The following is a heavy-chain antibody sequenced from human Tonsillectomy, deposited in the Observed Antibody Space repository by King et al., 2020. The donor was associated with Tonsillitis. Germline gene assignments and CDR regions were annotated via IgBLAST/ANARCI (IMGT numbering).Heavy chain of an antibody. Sequence: QLQESGPGLVKPSETLSLTCTVSGGSISNYYWSWIRQTPGKGLEWIGYIYYSGGTNYNPSLKSRVTISVDTSKTQFSLKLSSVTAADTAIYYCARDNILGASDVFDIWGQGTMVTVSS. V-gene: IGHV4-59*01. J-gene: IGHJ3*02. CDR2: IYYSGGT. CDR1: GGSISNYY. D-gene: IGHD1-26*01. CDR3: ARDNILGASDVFDI.